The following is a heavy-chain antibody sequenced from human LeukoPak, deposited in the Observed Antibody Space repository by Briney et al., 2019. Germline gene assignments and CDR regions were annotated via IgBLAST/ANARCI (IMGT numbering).Heavy chain of an antibody. Sequence: ASVKVSCKASGYTFTRYHMHWVRQAPGQGLEWMGIINPSDGSTDYAQKFQGRVTMTRDTSTSTVYMELSSLRSEDTAVYYCARVSDQSLRHWGQGTLVTVSS. CDR1: GYTFTRYH. CDR2: INPSDGST. CDR3: ARVSDQSLRH. V-gene: IGHV1-46*01. J-gene: IGHJ1*01. D-gene: IGHD2-2*01.